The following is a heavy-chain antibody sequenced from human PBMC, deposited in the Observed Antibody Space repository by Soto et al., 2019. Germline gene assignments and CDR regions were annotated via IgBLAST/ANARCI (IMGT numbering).Heavy chain of an antibody. J-gene: IGHJ5*02. CDR1: GFSLTTSGVG. V-gene: IGHV2-5*02. CDR2: IYSDDDK. CDR3: AHSLGEDWFDP. Sequence: QITLKESGPTLVKSTQTLTLTCTFSGFSLTTSGVGVGWIRQPPGKALEWLALIYSDDDKRYSPSLKSRLTIPQDTAKNQVVLMMTNMDPVDTATYYCAHSLGEDWFDPWGQGTLVTVSS. D-gene: IGHD3-16*01.